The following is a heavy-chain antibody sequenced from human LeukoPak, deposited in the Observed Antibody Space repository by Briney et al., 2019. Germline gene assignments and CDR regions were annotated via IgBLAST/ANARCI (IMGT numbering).Heavy chain of an antibody. CDR1: GFTFRSYW. J-gene: IGHJ6*02. D-gene: IGHD6-19*01. CDR3: ARDPTVATYYGVDV. V-gene: IGHV3-7*01. CDR2: IQHDGTEK. Sequence: GGSLRLSCAASGFTFRSYWMTWVRQAPGKGLEWVANIQHDGTEKNYVDSVRGRLTISRDNAKTSLYLQMNSLRAEDTAVYYCARDPTVATYYGVDVWGQGTTVTVSS.